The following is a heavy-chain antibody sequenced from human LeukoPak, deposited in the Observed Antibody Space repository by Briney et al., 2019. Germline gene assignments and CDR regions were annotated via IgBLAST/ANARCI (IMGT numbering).Heavy chain of an antibody. Sequence: SETLSLTCTVSGGSINSYYWSWIRQPPGRGLEWIGSIHYSGSTSSNPSLRSRVTISVDKSKNQFSLKLSSVTAADTAVYYCASRQWLSYAFDIWGQGTMVTVSS. J-gene: IGHJ3*02. CDR1: GGSINSYY. CDR2: IHYSGST. V-gene: IGHV4-59*01. D-gene: IGHD5-24*01. CDR3: ASRQWLSYAFDI.